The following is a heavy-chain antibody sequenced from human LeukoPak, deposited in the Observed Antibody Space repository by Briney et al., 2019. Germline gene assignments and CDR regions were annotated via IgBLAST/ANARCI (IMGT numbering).Heavy chain of an antibody. D-gene: IGHD5-18*01. V-gene: IGHV1-18*01. J-gene: IGHJ6*03. Sequence: ASVKVSCKASGYTFTSYGISWVRQAPGEGLEWMGWISAYNGNTNYAQKLQGRVTMTTDTATSTAYMELRSLRSDDTAVYYCARDRQLWFSYYYYMDVWGKGTTVTISS. CDR2: ISAYNGNT. CDR3: ARDRQLWFSYYYYMDV. CDR1: GYTFTSYG.